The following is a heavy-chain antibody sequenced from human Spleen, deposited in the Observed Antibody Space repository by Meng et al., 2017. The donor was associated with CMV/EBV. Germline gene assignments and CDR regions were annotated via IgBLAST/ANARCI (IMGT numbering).Heavy chain of an antibody. CDR2: IKQDGSEK. D-gene: IGHD3-3*01. V-gene: IGHV3-7*01. J-gene: IGHJ6*02. CDR3: ARDTYYDFWSGYLAHVSGYYGMDV. Sequence: GESLKISCAASGFTFSSYWMSWVRQAPGRGLEWVANIKQDGSEKYYVDSVKGRFTISRDNAKNSLYLQMNSLRAEDTAVYYCARDTYYDFWSGYLAHVSGYYGMDVWGQGTTVTVSS. CDR1: GFTFSSYW.